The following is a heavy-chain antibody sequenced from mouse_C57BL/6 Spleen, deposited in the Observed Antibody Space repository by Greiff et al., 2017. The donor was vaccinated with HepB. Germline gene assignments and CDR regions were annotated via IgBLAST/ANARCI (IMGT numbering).Heavy chain of an antibody. V-gene: IGHV1-59*01. J-gene: IGHJ2*01. CDR3: ARGDYGSSYVGGNYFDY. CDR2: IDPSDSYT. Sequence: QVQLQQPGAELVRPGTSVKLSCKASGYTFTSYWMNWVKQRPGQGLEWIGVIDPSDSYTNYNQKFKGKATLTVDTSSSTAYMQISSLTSEDSAVYYCARGDYGSSYVGGNYFDYWGQGTTLTVSS. CDR1: GYTFTSYW. D-gene: IGHD1-1*01.